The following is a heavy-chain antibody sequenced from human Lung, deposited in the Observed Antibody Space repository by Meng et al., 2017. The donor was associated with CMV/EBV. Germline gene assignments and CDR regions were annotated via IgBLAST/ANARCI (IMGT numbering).Heavy chain of an antibody. V-gene: IGHV4-61*01. J-gene: IGHJ5*02. D-gene: IGHD3-3*01. CDR1: GDSVSSGPYY. CDR2: LYYSGDT. Sequence: SETLSLTCTVSGDSVSSGPYYWSWIRQPPGKGLEWIGYLYYSGDTNYNPSLKSRVTMSVDTSKNQFSLKLRSVTAADTAVYYCARLLRGYDSVGWFDRWGQGXLVTVSS. CDR3: ARLLRGYDSVGWFDR.